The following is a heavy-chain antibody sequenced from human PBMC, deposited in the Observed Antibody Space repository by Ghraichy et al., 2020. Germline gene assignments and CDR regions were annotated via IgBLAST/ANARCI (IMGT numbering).Heavy chain of an antibody. CDR2: ISGSGGST. D-gene: IGHD3-3*01. CDR1: GFTFSSYA. Sequence: GGSLILSCAASGFTFSSYAMSWVRQAPGKGLEWVSAISGSGGSTYYADSVKGRFTISRDNSKNTLYLQMNSLRAEETAVYYCAKGGGYDFWSGYSEKDYFDYWGQGTLVTVSS. V-gene: IGHV3-23*01. CDR3: AKGGGYDFWSGYSEKDYFDY. J-gene: IGHJ4*02.